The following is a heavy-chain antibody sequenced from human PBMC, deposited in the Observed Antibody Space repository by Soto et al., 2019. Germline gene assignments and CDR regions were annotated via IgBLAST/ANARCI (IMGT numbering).Heavy chain of an antibody. CDR1: GDSISSSNSH. V-gene: IGHV4-39*01. CDR2: VYYGGASFYSRNI. Sequence: PSETLSLTCTVSGDSISSSNSHWGWTRQPPGKGLEYIGSVYYGGASFYSRNIYYNPSLKSRVTISVDTSKNQFSLRLSSVTAADTGVYYCVRYDRIKMKPYSPEGFHIWGQGTMVTVSS. D-gene: IGHD3-16*01. J-gene: IGHJ3*02. CDR3: VRYDRIKMKPYSPEGFHI.